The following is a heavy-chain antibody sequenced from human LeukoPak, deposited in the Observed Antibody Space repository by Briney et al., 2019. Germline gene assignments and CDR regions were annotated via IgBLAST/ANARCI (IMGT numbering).Heavy chain of an antibody. V-gene: IGHV3-23*01. Sequence: GGSLRLSCAASGFTFSSYAMSWVRQAPGKGLEWVSAISGSGGSTYYADSVKGRFTISRDNSKNTLYLQMNSLRAEDTAVYYCAKGWVVRGVTLSRSRYYYYYGMDVWGQGTTVTVPS. J-gene: IGHJ6*02. CDR1: GFTFSSYA. CDR2: ISGSGGST. D-gene: IGHD3-10*01. CDR3: AKGWVVRGVTLSRSRYYYYYGMDV.